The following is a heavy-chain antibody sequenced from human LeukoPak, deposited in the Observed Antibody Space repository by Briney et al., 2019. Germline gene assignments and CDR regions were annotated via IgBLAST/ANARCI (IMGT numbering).Heavy chain of an antibody. V-gene: IGHV4-38-2*01. J-gene: IGHJ4*02. CDR1: GYSITSGYY. CDR2: IYHSGST. Sequence: SETLSLTCAVSGYSITSGYYWAWIRQPPGKGLEWIGNIYHSGSTYYNASLKSRVTISVDTSKNQFSLKLSSVTAADTAVYYCARRYSNFFFDYWGQGTLVTVSS. CDR3: ARRYSNFFFDY. D-gene: IGHD3-16*02.